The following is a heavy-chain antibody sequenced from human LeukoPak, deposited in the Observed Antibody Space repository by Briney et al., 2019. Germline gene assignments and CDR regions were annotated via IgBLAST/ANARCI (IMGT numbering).Heavy chain of an antibody. CDR1: GGSISSGGYY. V-gene: IGHV4-31*03. CDR3: ARGPPGGRFDP. J-gene: IGHJ5*02. D-gene: IGHD3-10*01. Sequence: SQTLSLTCTVSGGSISSGGYYWSWIRQHPGKGLEWIGYIYYSGSTYYNPSLKSRVTISVDTSKNQFSLKVTSVTAADTAVYYCARGPPGGRFDPWGQGTLVTVSS. CDR2: IYYSGST.